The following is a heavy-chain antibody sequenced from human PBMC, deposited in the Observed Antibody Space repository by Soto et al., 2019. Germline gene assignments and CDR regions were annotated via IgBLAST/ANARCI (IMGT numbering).Heavy chain of an antibody. CDR2: IYYSGST. J-gene: IGHJ6*03. V-gene: IGHV4-59*01. D-gene: IGHD6-6*01. Sequence: SETLSLTCTVSGGSISSYYWSWIRQPPGKGLEWIGYIYYSGSTNYNPSLKSRVTISVDTSKNQFSLKLSSVTAADTAVYYCARSYSSSPRYYYYYYMAVWGKGTTVTVSS. CDR3: ARSYSSSPRYYYYYYMAV. CDR1: GGSISSYY.